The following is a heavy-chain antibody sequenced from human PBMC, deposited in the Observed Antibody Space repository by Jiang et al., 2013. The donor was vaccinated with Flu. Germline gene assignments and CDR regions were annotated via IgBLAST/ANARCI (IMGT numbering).Heavy chain of an antibody. CDR1: GGSISSGYHY. Sequence: QTLSLTCTVSGGSISSGYHYWTWIRQHPVKGLEWVGYISYSEGTYYNPSLKSRVTISADTSKNQFSLKLRSVTAADTAVYYCARTLVAADIEVKVSGDYYFDYWGQGTLVTVSS. CDR3: ARTLVAADIEVKVSGDYYFDY. J-gene: IGHJ4*02. CDR2: ISYSEGT. D-gene: IGHD6-13*01. V-gene: IGHV4-31*03.